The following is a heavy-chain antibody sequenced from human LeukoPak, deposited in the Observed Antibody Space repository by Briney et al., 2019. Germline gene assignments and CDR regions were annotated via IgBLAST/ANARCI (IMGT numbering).Heavy chain of an antibody. J-gene: IGHJ4*02. Sequence: PGGSLRLSCAASGFTFSSYGMNWVRQAPGKGLEWVAVIWSDGNNKYYADYVKGRFTISRENSRNTLYLQMNSLRVEDTAVYYCARGDDLLANAYWGQGTLVTVSS. CDR3: ARGDDLLANAY. V-gene: IGHV3-33*01. CDR2: IWSDGNNK. D-gene: IGHD3-9*01. CDR1: GFTFSSYG.